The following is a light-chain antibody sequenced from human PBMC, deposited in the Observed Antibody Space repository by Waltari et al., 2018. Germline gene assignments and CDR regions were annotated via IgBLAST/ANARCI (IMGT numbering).Light chain of an antibody. CDR1: NLGAQY. V-gene: IGLV3-1*01. J-gene: IGLJ2*01. CDR3: QAWDTTVV. Sequence: SYELTQTPSVSVSPAQTASITCPRHNLGAQYVCWYQQKPGQSPVLVIYQDTKRPSGIPERFSGSNSGNTATLTISGTQAMDEADYYCQAWDTTVVFGGGTKLTVL. CDR2: QDT.